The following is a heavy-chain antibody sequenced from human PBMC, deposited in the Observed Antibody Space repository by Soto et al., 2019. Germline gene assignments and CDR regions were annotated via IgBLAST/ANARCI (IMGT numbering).Heavy chain of an antibody. CDR1: GYTFTSYG. D-gene: IGHD3-22*01. J-gene: IGHJ5*02. CDR3: ARDYYYDSSGLDCFDP. CDR2: ISAYNGNT. Sequence: SVKVSCKASGYTFTSYGISWVRQAPGQGLEWMGWISAYNGNTNYAQKLQGRVTMTTDTSTSTAYMELRSLRSDDTAVYYCARDYYYDSSGLDCFDPWGQGTLVTVSS. V-gene: IGHV1-18*01.